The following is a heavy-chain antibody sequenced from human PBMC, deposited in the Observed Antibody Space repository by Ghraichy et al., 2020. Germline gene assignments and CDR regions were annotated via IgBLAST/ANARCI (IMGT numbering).Heavy chain of an antibody. J-gene: IGHJ4*02. CDR2: IYYSGST. CDR1: VDSMSSSTYY. Sequence: SETLSLTCNVSVDSMSSSTYYWAWIRQPPGKGLEWIGNIYYSGSTYYNPSLESRVTMSVDTSKNQFSLKLTSMTAADTALYFWSRRIMSPIDYFDYWGPGTLVTVSS. V-gene: IGHV4-39*01. D-gene: IGHD5-24*01. CDR3: SRRIMSPIDYFDY.